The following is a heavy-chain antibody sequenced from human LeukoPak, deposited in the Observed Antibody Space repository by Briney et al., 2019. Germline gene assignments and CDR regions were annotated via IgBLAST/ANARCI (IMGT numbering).Heavy chain of an antibody. J-gene: IGHJ6*02. CDR1: GFTFSTYW. V-gene: IGHV3-7*01. Sequence: GGSLRLSCAASGFTFSTYWMTWVRQAPGKGLEWVANIKQDGSEKYYVDSVKGRFTISRDNAKNSLYLQMNSLRAEDTAVYYCAKEGAAAGTMRYYYGMDVWGQGTTVTVSS. CDR2: IKQDGSEK. D-gene: IGHD6-13*01. CDR3: AKEGAAAGTMRYYYGMDV.